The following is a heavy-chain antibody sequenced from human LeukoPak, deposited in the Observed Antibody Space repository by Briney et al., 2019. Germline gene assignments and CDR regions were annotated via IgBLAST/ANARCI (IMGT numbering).Heavy chain of an antibody. Sequence: ASVKVSCKASRYTFSDYYMHWVRQAPGQGLEWVGWSNPNSGGANYAQSFQGRVALTRDTSITTAYLEVSRLTSDDTAVYYCARGSLKSSADGFDFWGQGTMVTVS. CDR2: SNPNSGGA. CDR1: RYTFSDYY. J-gene: IGHJ3*01. CDR3: ARGSLKSSADGFDF. V-gene: IGHV1-2*02.